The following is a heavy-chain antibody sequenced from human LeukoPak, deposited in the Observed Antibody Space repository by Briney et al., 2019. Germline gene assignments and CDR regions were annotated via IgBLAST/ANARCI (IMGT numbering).Heavy chain of an antibody. CDR1: GGSFSGYY. D-gene: IGHD5-12*01. CDR2: IYYSGST. J-gene: IGHJ6*03. CDR3: ARGRGYSGYGPRDYYYYMDV. V-gene: IGHV4-59*12. Sequence: SETLSLTCAVYGGSFSGYYWSWIRQPPGKGLEWIGYIYYSGSTNYNPSLKSRVTISVDTSKNQFSLKLSSVTAADTAVYYCARGRGYSGYGPRDYYYYMDVWGKGTTVTVSS.